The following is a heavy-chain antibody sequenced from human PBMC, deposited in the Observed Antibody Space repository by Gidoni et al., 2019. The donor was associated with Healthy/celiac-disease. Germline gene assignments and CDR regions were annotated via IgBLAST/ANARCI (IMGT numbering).Heavy chain of an antibody. CDR3: ARVSYYYDSSGPGFWYFDL. CDR2: IYYSGST. V-gene: IGHV4-30-4*01. J-gene: IGHJ2*01. D-gene: IGHD3-22*01. Sequence: QVQLQESGPGLVKPSQTLSLTCTVSGGSISSGDYYWSWIRQPPGKGLEWIGYIYYSGSTYYNPSLKSRVTISVDTSKNQFSLKLSSVTAADTAVYYCARVSYYYDSSGPGFWYFDLWGRGTLVTVSS. CDR1: GGSISSGDYY.